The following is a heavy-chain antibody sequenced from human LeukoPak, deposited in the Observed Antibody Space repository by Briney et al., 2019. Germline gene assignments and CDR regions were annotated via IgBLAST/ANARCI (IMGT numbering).Heavy chain of an antibody. CDR2: MYYSGNT. D-gene: IGHD2-2*02. Sequence: PSETLSLTCTVSGGSISSSSYYWGWIRQPPGKGLEWIGSMYYSGNTYYNSSLKSRVTISVDTSKNQFSLRLTSVTAADTAVYYCTRHEGRNRGNMVIVPAAIINWGQGTLVTVSS. CDR1: GGSISSSSYY. J-gene: IGHJ4*02. CDR3: TRHEGRNRGNMVIVPAAIIN. V-gene: IGHV4-39*01.